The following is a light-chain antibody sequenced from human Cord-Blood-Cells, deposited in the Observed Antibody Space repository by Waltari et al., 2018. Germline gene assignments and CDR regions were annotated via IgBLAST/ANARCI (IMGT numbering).Light chain of an antibody. V-gene: IGKV3-15*01. CDR1: QSVSSN. CDR2: GAS. Sequence: EIVMTQSPATLYVSPGERATLSCRASQSVSSNLAWYQQKPGQATRLLIYGASTRATGIPARFSGSGSGTEFTLTISSLQSEDFAVYYCQQYNNWPYTFGQGTKLEIK. CDR3: QQYNNWPYT. J-gene: IGKJ2*01.